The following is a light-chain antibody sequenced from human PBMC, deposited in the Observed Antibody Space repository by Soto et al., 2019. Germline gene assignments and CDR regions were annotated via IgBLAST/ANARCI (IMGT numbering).Light chain of an antibody. Sequence: QSVLTQPPSVSAPPGQKVTISCSGSSSNIGGNSVSWYQQLPGTAPKLLIYDTNKRPSGIPDRFSGSKSGTSATLGITGLQTGDEADYYCATWDSSLSGFVFGSGTKV. V-gene: IGLV1-51*01. CDR2: DTN. J-gene: IGLJ1*01. CDR1: SSNIGGNS. CDR3: ATWDSSLSGFV.